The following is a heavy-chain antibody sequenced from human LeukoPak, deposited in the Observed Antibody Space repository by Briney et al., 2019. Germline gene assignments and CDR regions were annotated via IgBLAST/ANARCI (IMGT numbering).Heavy chain of an antibody. CDR3: ARDGVSIFTHPHDY. V-gene: IGHV3-7*01. CDR1: GFTFSSYW. Sequence: PGGSLRLSCAASGFTFSSYWMSWVRQAPGKGLEWVANIKQDGSEKYYVDSVKGRFTISRDNAKNSLYLQMNSLRAEDTAVYYCARDGVSIFTHPHDYWGQGTLVTVSS. CDR2: IKQDGSEK. D-gene: IGHD3-9*01. J-gene: IGHJ4*02.